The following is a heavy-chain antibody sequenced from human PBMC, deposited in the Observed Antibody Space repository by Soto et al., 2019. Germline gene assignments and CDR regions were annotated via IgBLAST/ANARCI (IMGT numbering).Heavy chain of an antibody. CDR2: ISAYSGNT. CDR1: GYTFTRYY. CDR3: ARATIGGYYGGNSF. Sequence: ASVKVSCKASGYTFTRYYMHWVRQAPGQGLEWMGWISAYSGNTNYAQKLQGRVTMTTDTSTSTAYMELRSLRSDDTAVYYCARATIGGYYGGNSFWGQGTLVTVSS. V-gene: IGHV1-18*04. D-gene: IGHD4-17*01. J-gene: IGHJ4*02.